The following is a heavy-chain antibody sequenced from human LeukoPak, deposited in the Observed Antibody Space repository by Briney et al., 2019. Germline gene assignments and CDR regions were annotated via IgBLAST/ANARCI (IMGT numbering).Heavy chain of an antibody. V-gene: IGHV3-23*01. CDR1: GFTFSSYA. CDR3: ARDYMVRGRGNWFDP. D-gene: IGHD3-10*01. Sequence: PGGSLRLSCAASGFTFSSYAMNWVRQAPGKGLEWVSVINGSGGSLYYSDSVRGRFTISRDNSKNTLYLQMNSLRAEDTAVYYCARDYMVRGRGNWFDPWGQGTLVTVSS. CDR2: INGSGGSL. J-gene: IGHJ5*02.